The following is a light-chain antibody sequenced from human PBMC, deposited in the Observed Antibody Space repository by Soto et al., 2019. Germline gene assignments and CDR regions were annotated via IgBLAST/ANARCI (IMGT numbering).Light chain of an antibody. V-gene: IGKV3-15*01. Sequence: EIVMTQSPATLSVSPGERATLSCRAGQSISNNLAWYQQKPGQAPRLLIYGASTRATSIPARFTGSGSGTEFTLTISRLQSEDFAVYYCQQYSNWPRTFGQVTKVEIK. CDR3: QQYSNWPRT. CDR1: QSISNN. J-gene: IGKJ1*01. CDR2: GAS.